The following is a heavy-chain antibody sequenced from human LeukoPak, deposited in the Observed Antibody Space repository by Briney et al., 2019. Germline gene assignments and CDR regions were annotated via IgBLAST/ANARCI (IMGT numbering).Heavy chain of an antibody. J-gene: IGHJ4*02. D-gene: IGHD3-22*01. CDR2: ISAYNGNT. CDR1: GYTFTSYD. V-gene: IGHV1-18*01. Sequence: GASVKVSCKASGYTFTSYDINWVRQATGQGLEWMGWISAYNGNTNYAQKLQGRVTMTTDTSTSTAYMELRSLRSDDTAVYYCARARGYYYDSSGYQESDYWGQGTLVTVSS. CDR3: ARARGYYYDSSGYQESDY.